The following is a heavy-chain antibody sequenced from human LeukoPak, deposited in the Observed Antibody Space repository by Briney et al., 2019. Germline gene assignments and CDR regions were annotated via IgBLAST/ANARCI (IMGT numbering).Heavy chain of an antibody. Sequence: PGRSLRLSCAASGFTFSTYAMHWVRQAPGKGLEWVAVISYDGSSKYYADSVKGRFTISRDNSKNTLYLQMNSLRAEDTAVYYCAREEGGRLGIDYYFDYWGQGTLVTVSS. CDR2: ISYDGSSK. CDR3: AREEGGRLGIDYYFDY. J-gene: IGHJ4*02. V-gene: IGHV3-30*04. D-gene: IGHD7-27*01. CDR1: GFTFSTYA.